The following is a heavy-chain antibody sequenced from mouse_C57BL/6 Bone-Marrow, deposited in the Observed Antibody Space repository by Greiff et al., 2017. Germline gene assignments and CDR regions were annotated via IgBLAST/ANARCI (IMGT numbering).Heavy chain of an antibody. D-gene: IGHD2-2*01. V-gene: IGHV1-69*01. CDR2: IDPSDSYT. Sequence: QVQLQQPGAELVMPGASVKLSCKASGYTFTSYWMHWVKQRPGQGLEWIGEIDPSDSYTKYNQKFKGKSTLPVDKSSTTAYMQLSSLTSEDSAVYYCAREGVMVPYYFDYWGQGTTLTVSS. J-gene: IGHJ2*01. CDR3: AREGVMVPYYFDY. CDR1: GYTFTSYW.